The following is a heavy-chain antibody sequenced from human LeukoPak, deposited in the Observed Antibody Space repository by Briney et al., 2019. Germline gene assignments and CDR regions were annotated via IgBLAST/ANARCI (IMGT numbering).Heavy chain of an antibody. D-gene: IGHD1-1*01. J-gene: IGHJ4*02. Sequence: GGSLRLSCAASGFTFDIYAMHWVRQAPGKGLEWVANMDPTGSQKRYVDSVRGRFTISKDNPGASLYLDMHSLRAEDTAIYYCAIWTSGNYWGQGTLVTVSS. CDR1: GFTFDIYA. CDR2: MDPTGSQK. CDR3: AIWTSGNY. V-gene: IGHV3-7*01.